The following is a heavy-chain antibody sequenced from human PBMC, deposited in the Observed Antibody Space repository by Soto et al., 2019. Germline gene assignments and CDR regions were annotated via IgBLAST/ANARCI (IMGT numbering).Heavy chain of an antibody. CDR3: ARLDYGDYVRMRNYYGMDV. J-gene: IGHJ6*02. D-gene: IGHD4-17*01. V-gene: IGHV5-51*01. Sequence: HGESLKISCKGSGYSFTSYWIGWVRQMPGKGLEWMGIIYPGDSDTRYSPSFQGQVTISADKSISTAYLQWSSLKASDTAMYYCARLDYGDYVRMRNYYGMDVWGQGTTVTVSS. CDR1: GYSFTSYW. CDR2: IYPGDSDT.